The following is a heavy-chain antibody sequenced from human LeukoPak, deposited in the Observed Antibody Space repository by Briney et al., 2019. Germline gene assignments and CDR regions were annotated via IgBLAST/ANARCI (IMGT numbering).Heavy chain of an antibody. CDR2: IYYSGST. D-gene: IGHD3-22*01. J-gene: IGHJ3*02. V-gene: IGHV4-61*08. Sequence: PSQTLSLTCTVSGGSISSGDYYWSWIRQPPGKGLEWIGYIYYSGSTNYNPSLKSRVTISVDTSKNQFSLTLSSVTAADTAVYYCARDPANYYDSSGYYFDAFDIWGQGTMVTVSS. CDR1: GGSISSGDYY. CDR3: ARDPANYYDSSGYYFDAFDI.